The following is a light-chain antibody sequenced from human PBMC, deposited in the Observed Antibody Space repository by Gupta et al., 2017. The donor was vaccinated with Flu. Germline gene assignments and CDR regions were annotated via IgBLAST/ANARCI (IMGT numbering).Light chain of an antibody. CDR2: QGS. Sequence: DVVLSQFPLSLTVILGQAASISCTSRQSRLYSDGNAYLNWFHQRPGQSPRRLIYQGSRRDAEVPDRFSGSGSGTDFTLKIIRVEAEDVGVYYCRQGTHWPATFGPGTRVEVK. CDR1: QSRLYSDGNAY. CDR3: RQGTHWPAT. V-gene: IGKV2-30*01. J-gene: IGKJ1*01.